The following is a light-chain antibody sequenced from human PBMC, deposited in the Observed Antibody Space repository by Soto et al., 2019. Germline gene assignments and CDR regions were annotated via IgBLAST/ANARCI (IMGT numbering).Light chain of an antibody. CDR2: DVS. CDR1: SSDVGGYNH. Sequence: QSVLTQPASVSGSPGQSITISCTGTSSDVGGYNHVSWYQQHPGKAPKLLIYDVSNRPSGVSNRYSGSKSGNTASLTISGLQAEDEADYYCESFATTFYVFGTGTKLTVL. CDR3: ESFATTFYV. V-gene: IGLV2-14*01. J-gene: IGLJ1*01.